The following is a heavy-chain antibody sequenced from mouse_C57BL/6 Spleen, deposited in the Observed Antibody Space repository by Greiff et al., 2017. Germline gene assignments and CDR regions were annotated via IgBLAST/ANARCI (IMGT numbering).Heavy chain of an antibody. CDR2: IDPSDSYT. V-gene: IGHV1-50*01. J-gene: IGHJ2*01. CDR3: AVDFFFDY. Sequence: QVQLQQPGAELVKPGASVKLSCKASGYTFTSYWMQWVKQRPGQGLEWIGEIDPSDSYTNYNQKFKGKSTLTVDTSSSTAYMQLSSLTSEDSAVYYCAVDFFFDYWGQGTTLTVSS. CDR1: GYTFTSYW.